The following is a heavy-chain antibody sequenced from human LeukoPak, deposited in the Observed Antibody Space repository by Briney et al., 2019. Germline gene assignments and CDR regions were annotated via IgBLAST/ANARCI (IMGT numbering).Heavy chain of an antibody. Sequence: EASVKVSCKASGYTFTGYYMHWVRQAPGQGLEWMGWINPNSGGTNYAQNFQGRVTMTRDTSISTAYMELSRLRSDDTAVYYCAREMYYYDSSGYQAHYYYYYMDVWGKGTTVTVSS. V-gene: IGHV1-2*02. CDR1: GYTFTGYY. CDR2: INPNSGGT. CDR3: AREMYYYDSSGYQAHYYYYYMDV. J-gene: IGHJ6*03. D-gene: IGHD3-22*01.